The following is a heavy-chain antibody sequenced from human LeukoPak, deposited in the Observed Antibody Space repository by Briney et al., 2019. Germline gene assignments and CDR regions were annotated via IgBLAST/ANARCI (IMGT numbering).Heavy chain of an antibody. D-gene: IGHD3-3*01. J-gene: IGHJ4*02. Sequence: SGGSLRLSCAASGFTFSGYGMHWVRQAPGKGLEWVAFIRYDGSNKYYADSVKGRFTISRDNSKNTLYLQMNSLRAEDTAVYYCAKDRQHDFWSGTHFDYWGQGTLVTVSS. CDR1: GFTFSGYG. CDR3: AKDRQHDFWSGTHFDY. V-gene: IGHV3-30*02. CDR2: IRYDGSNK.